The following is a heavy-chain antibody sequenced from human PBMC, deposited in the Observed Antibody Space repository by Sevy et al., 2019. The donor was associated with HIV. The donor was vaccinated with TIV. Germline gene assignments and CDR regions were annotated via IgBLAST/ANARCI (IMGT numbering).Heavy chain of an antibody. Sequence: GGSLRLSCAASGFTFSSYGMHWVRQAPGKGLEWVAVIWYDGSNKYYADSVKGRLTISRDNSKNTLYLQMNSLRAEDTAVYYCAREGATTYAFDIWGQGTMVTVSS. CDR3: AREGATTYAFDI. CDR1: GFTFSSYG. D-gene: IGHD1-26*01. J-gene: IGHJ3*02. CDR2: IWYDGSNK. V-gene: IGHV3-33*01.